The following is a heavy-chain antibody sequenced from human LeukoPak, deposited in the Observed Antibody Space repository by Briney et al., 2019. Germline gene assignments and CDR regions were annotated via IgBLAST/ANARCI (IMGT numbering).Heavy chain of an antibody. Sequence: GASVKVSCKASGYTFTGYYMHWVRQARGQGLEWMGWINPNSGGTNYAQKFQGRVTMTRDTSISTAYMELSRLRSDDTAVYYCARDRYDVGVAFDFWGQGTMVTVSS. CDR3: ARDRYDVGVAFDF. V-gene: IGHV1-2*02. J-gene: IGHJ3*01. CDR2: INPNSGGT. D-gene: IGHD3-9*01. CDR1: GYTFTGYY.